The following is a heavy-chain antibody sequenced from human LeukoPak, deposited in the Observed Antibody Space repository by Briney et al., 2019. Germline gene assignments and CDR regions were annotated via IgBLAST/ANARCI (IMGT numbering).Heavy chain of an antibody. Sequence: SQTLSLTCTVFGGSLSSFYWSWIRQPPGKGLEWIGFIYSSGSTNYNPSLKSRVAISVDTSKNQFSLKLSSVTAADTAVYYCARDFSESSGYYYSWFDPWGQGTLVTVSS. J-gene: IGHJ5*02. CDR2: IYSSGST. V-gene: IGHV4-4*08. CDR1: GGSLSSFY. CDR3: ARDFSESSGYYYSWFDP. D-gene: IGHD3-22*01.